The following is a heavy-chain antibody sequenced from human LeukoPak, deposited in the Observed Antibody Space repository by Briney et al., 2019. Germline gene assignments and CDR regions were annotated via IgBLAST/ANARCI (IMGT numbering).Heavy chain of an antibody. J-gene: IGHJ1*01. D-gene: IGHD1-7*01. CDR3: ATEVSGYNWNYRYFQH. CDR1: GYTLTELS. Sequence: ASVKVSCKVSGYTLTELSMHWVRQAPGKGLEWMGGFDPEDGETIYAQTFQGRVTMTEETSTDTAYMELSSLRSEDTAVYYCATEVSGYNWNYRYFQHWGQGTLVTVSS. V-gene: IGHV1-24*01. CDR2: FDPEDGET.